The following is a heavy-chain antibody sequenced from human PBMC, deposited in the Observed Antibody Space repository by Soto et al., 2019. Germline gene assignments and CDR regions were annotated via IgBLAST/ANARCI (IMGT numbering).Heavy chain of an antibody. Sequence: PGESLKISCKGSGYSFTSYWIGWVRQMPGKGLGWMGIIYPGDSDTRYSPSFQGQVTISADKSISTAYLQWSSLKASDTAMYYCARRGVLSGSRYYYYGMDVWGQGTTVTVS. V-gene: IGHV5-51*01. J-gene: IGHJ6*02. CDR1: GYSFTSYW. CDR2: IYPGDSDT. CDR3: ARRGVLSGSRYYYYGMDV. D-gene: IGHD3-16*01.